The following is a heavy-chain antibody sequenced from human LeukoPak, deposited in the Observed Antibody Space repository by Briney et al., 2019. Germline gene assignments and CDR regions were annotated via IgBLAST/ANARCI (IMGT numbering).Heavy chain of an antibody. CDR1: GLTFDNYR. CDR3: TKRVKYGGTWDHFAD. J-gene: IGHJ4*02. D-gene: IGHD1-26*01. V-gene: IGHV3-23*01. Sequence: PGGSLRLSCAASGLTFDNYRMSWVRQAPGKGLEWVSTVNADGVNTYYADSVKGRFTISRDNSKSTLILQMNSLRVEDTALYYCTKRVKYGGTWDHFADWGQGTLVTVSS. CDR2: VNADGVNT.